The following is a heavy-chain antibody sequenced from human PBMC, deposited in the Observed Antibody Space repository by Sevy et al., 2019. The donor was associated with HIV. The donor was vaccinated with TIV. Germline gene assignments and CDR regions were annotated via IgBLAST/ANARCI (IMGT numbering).Heavy chain of an antibody. V-gene: IGHV3-7*01. Sequence: GGSLRLSCAASGFTFSKYWMGWVRQAPGKGLEWVANIKQDAGQKYYVDSVKGRFTISRDNAKKSLYLQMNSLRAEDTDVYFCARDDGNYYFHYWGQGTLVTVSS. CDR1: GFTFSKYW. CDR2: IKQDAGQK. J-gene: IGHJ4*02. D-gene: IGHD1-7*01. CDR3: ARDDGNYYFHY.